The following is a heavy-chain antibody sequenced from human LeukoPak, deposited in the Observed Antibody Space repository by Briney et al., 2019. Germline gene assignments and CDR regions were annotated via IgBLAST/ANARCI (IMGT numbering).Heavy chain of an antibody. CDR2: INPNSGGR. V-gene: IGHV1-2*02. CDR3: ARAPGAFDY. Sequence: ASVKVCCKASGYTFTGYYMHWVRQAPGQGLEWMGWINPNSGGRNYAQKFQGRVTMTRDTSISTAYMELSRLRSDDTAVYYCARAPGAFDYWGQGTLVTVSS. D-gene: IGHD3-10*01. J-gene: IGHJ4*02. CDR1: GYTFTGYY.